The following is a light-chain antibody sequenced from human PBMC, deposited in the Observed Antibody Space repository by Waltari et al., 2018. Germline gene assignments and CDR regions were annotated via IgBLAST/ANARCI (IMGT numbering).Light chain of an antibody. CDR3: QQSYSTWT. J-gene: IGKJ1*01. V-gene: IGKV1-39*01. Sequence: DIQMTQSPSPLSASVGDRVTITCRASQNINSFLNWYQPKPGRAPKLLIYAASSLHSGVPSRFSGSGSGTDYTLTISSLQPEDFATYYCQQSYSTWTSGQGTKVEIK. CDR1: QNINSF. CDR2: AAS.